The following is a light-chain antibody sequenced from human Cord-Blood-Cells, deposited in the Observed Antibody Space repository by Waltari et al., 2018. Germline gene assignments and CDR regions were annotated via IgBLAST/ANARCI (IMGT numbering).Light chain of an antibody. CDR1: IRDVGGYKF. V-gene: IGLV2-14*01. CDR2: EVS. CDR3: SSYTSSSTYV. J-gene: IGLJ1*01. Sequence: QSALTQPASVSGSPGQSITIPCPGTIRDVGGYKFVPWYQQHPGKAPKLMIYEVSNRPSGVSNRFSGSKSGNTASLTISGLQAEDEADYYCSSYTSSSTYVFGTGTKVTVL.